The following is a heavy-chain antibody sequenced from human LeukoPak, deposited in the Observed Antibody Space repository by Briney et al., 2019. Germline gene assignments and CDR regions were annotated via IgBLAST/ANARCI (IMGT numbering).Heavy chain of an antibody. J-gene: IGHJ4*02. V-gene: IGHV1-8*01. CDR2: MNPNSGNT. D-gene: IGHD3-10*01. CDR3: ARGGFITMVRGVIIPRY. CDR1: GYTFTSYD. Sequence: GASVKVSCKASGYTFTSYDINWVRQATGQGLEWMGWMNPNSGNTGYAQKFQGRVTMTRNTSISTAYVELSSLRSEDTAVYYCARGGFITMVRGVIIPRYLGQGTLVTVSS.